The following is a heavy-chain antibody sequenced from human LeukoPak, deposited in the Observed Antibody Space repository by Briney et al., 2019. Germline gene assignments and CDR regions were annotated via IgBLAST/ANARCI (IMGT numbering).Heavy chain of an antibody. V-gene: IGHV3-30*02. Sequence: GGSLRLSCAASGITLTTNGMHWVRQAPGKGLEWVAFIQNDGSNKFYADSVKGRFTISKDTSINTLYLQMNSLGAEDTAIYYCAKDDPVLDYRGQGTLVTVSS. CDR3: AKDDPVLDY. CDR2: IQNDGSNK. J-gene: IGHJ4*02. CDR1: GITLTTNG.